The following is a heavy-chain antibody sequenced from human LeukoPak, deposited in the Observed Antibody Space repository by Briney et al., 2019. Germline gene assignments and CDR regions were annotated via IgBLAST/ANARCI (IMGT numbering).Heavy chain of an antibody. CDR3: AKVTGSMIGAFDI. CDR1: GFTFSSYA. D-gene: IGHD3-22*01. V-gene: IGHV3-23*01. Sequence: PGGSLRLSCAASGFTFSSYAMSWVRQAPGKGLEWVSAISGSGGSTYYADSVKGRFTISRDNSKNTLYLQMNSLRAEDAAVYYCAKVTGSMIGAFDIWGQGTMVTVSS. CDR2: ISGSGGST. J-gene: IGHJ3*02.